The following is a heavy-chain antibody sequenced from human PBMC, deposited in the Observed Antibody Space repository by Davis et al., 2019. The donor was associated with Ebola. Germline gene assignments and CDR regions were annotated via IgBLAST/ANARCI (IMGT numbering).Heavy chain of an antibody. V-gene: IGHV3-30*18. J-gene: IGHJ6*02. D-gene: IGHD3-3*01. Sequence: PGGSLRLSCAASGFTFSSYGMPWVRQAPGKGLEWVAVISYDGSNKYYADSVKGRFTISRDNSKNTLYLQMNSLRAEDTAVYYCAKDFITIFGVATYGMDVWGQGTTVTVSS. CDR1: GFTFSSYG. CDR2: ISYDGSNK. CDR3: AKDFITIFGVATYGMDV.